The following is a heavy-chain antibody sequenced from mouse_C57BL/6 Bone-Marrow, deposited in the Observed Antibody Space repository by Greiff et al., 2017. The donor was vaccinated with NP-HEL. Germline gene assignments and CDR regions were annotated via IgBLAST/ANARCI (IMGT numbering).Heavy chain of an antibody. D-gene: IGHD2-3*01. CDR3: ARSDGYYLAWYFDV. CDR1: GYTFTSYW. Sequence: QVQLQQPGAELVRPGTSVKLSCMASGYTFTSYWMHWVKQRPGQGLEWIGVIDPSAISTNYNQKFKGKATLTVNTSSCTAYMQRSSLTSEDSAVYYCARSDGYYLAWYFDVWGTGTTVTVSS. CDR2: IDPSAIST. V-gene: IGHV1-59*01. J-gene: IGHJ1*03.